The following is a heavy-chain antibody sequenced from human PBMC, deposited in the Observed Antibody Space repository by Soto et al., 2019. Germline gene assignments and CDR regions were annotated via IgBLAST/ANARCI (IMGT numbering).Heavy chain of an antibody. CDR2: VHYSGST. CDR1: GGSISSYY. CDR3: ARQHYYDSSGYYTWN. Sequence: LSLTCTVSGGSISSYYWGWILQPPGKGLEWIATVHYSGSTYYTPSLKNRVTISADTSNNQFSLRLNSVTAADTAVYYCARQHYYDSSGYYTWNWGQGTLVTVSS. V-gene: IGHV4-39*01. J-gene: IGHJ4*02. D-gene: IGHD3-22*01.